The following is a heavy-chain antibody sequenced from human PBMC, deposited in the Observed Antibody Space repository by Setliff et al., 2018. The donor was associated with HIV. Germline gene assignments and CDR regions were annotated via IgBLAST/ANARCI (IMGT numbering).Heavy chain of an antibody. Sequence: VSVKVPCKASGYTFTSYDINWVRQATGQGLEWMGWMNPNSGYTGYAQKSQGRITMTRNNTLSTAYMDLLDLRSEDTAVYYCVVPAATGAPDALDVWGQGTMVTVS. J-gene: IGHJ3*01. CDR3: VVPAATGAPDALDV. V-gene: IGHV1-8*02. D-gene: IGHD2-2*01. CDR2: MNPNSGYT. CDR1: GYTFTSYD.